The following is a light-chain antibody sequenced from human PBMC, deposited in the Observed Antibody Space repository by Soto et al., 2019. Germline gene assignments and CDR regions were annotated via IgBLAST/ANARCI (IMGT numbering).Light chain of an antibody. V-gene: IGKV1-12*01. CDR1: QGIGVR. J-gene: IGKJ1*01. CDR2: SAS. Sequence: IQMTQSASSLSASIGDRVTITCLASQGIGVRLAWFQQKPGKAPQYLVQSASILQSGVPSRFSGSGSGTEFILTINSLQPEDVAIYYCLQVNSLPRTFGQGTKVDIK. CDR3: LQVNSLPRT.